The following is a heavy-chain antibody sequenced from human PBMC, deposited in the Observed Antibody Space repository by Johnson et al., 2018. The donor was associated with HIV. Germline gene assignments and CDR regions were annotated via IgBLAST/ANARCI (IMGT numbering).Heavy chain of an antibody. D-gene: IGHD2-2*01. Sequence: VQLVESGGGVVQPGRSLRLSCAASGFTFSNYALHWVRQAPGKGLGWVAVISYDGNNKYYADSVKGRFIISRDNSKNTLYLQMTSLRAEDTAVYYCQGGYCSSTSCRGDAFDIWGQGTMVTVSS. CDR3: QGGYCSSTSCRGDAFDI. CDR1: GFTFSNYA. J-gene: IGHJ3*02. CDR2: ISYDGNNK. V-gene: IGHV3-30-3*01.